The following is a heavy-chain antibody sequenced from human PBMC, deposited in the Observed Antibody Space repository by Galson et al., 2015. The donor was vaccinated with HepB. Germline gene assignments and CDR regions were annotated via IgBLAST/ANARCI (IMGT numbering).Heavy chain of an antibody. CDR2: INTNTGNP. V-gene: IGHV7-4-1*02. Sequence: SVKVSCKASGYTFTSYAMNWVRQAPGQGLEWMGWINTNTGNPTYAQGFTGRFVFSLDTSVSTAYLQISSLKAEDTAVYYCARGSSPEQGLVREYDDYWGQGTPVTVSS. CDR3: ARGSSPEQGLVREYDDY. CDR1: GYTFTSYA. D-gene: IGHD6-19*01. J-gene: IGHJ4*01.